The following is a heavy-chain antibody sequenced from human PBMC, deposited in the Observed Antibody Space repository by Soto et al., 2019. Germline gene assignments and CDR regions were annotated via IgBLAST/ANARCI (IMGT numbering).Heavy chain of an antibody. CDR2: ISSSSSTI. Sequence: PRGSLRLSCAASGFTFSSYSMNWVRQAPGKGLEWVSYISSSSSTIYYADSVKGRFTISRDNAKNSLYLQMNSLRAEDTAVYYCTTDKNGYTPRDPEYWGQGTLVTVSS. CDR3: TTDKNGYTPRDPEY. CDR1: GFTFSSYS. J-gene: IGHJ4*02. V-gene: IGHV3-48*01. D-gene: IGHD5-12*01.